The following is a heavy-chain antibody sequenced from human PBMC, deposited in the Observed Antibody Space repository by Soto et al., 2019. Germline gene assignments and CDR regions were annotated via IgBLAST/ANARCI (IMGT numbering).Heavy chain of an antibody. Sequence: TLSLTCSVSGAALNSGNYYWSWIRQVPGKGLEWIGHIYVTGAVDYNPSLRDRITISQDTSERQFSLNLRLVTAADTAVYYCARLRIATNNYKWFDPWGQGALVTVS. CDR3: ARLRIATNNYKWFDP. J-gene: IGHJ5*02. V-gene: IGHV4-31*03. CDR2: IYVTGAV. D-gene: IGHD2-21*01. CDR1: GAALNSGNYY.